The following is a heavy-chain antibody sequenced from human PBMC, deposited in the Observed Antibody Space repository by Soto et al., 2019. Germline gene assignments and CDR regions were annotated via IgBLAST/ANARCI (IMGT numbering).Heavy chain of an antibody. CDR2: ISSDGSTT. J-gene: IGHJ4*02. CDR1: GFTVSSNW. D-gene: IGHD4-4*01. CDR3: ARGYKNYGAVLLF. V-gene: IGHV3-74*01. Sequence: EVPLVESGGGLVQPGGSLTLSCAASGFTVSSNWMHWVRQAPGKGLVWVSRISSDGSTTNYADSVKGRFTISRDNAKSKLYLQMNSLRAEDTAVYYCARGYKNYGAVLLFWGQGALVTVSS.